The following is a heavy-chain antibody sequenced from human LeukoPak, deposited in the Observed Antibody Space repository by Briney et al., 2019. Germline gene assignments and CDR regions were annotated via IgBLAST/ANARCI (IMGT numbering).Heavy chain of an antibody. Sequence: SETLSLTCAVYGGSFSGYYWSWIRQPPGKGLEWLGEINHSGSTNYNPSLKSRVTISVDKSKNQFSLKLSSVTAADTAVYYCARHSGYDFGYDAFDIWGQGTMVTVSS. V-gene: IGHV4-34*01. D-gene: IGHD5-12*01. CDR2: INHSGST. CDR1: GGSFSGYY. J-gene: IGHJ3*02. CDR3: ARHSGYDFGYDAFDI.